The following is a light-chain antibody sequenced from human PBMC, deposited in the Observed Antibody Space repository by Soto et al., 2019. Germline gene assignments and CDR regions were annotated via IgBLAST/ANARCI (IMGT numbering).Light chain of an antibody. CDR1: QSVSSSY. CDR2: GAS. V-gene: IGKV3-20*01. Sequence: EIVLTQSPGTLSLSPGERATLSCRAIQSVSSSYLAWYQQKPGQAPRLLIYGASSRATGIPDRFSGSGSGADFTLRICRLEPGVFEVNCCQGYGTSPCWKCGEGTKVDIK. J-gene: IGKJ1*01. CDR3: QGYGTSPCWK.